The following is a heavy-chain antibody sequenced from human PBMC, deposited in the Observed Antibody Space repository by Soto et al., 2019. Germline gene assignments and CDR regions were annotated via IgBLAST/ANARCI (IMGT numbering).Heavy chain of an antibody. CDR1: GFTFSSYA. Sequence: PGGSLRLSCAASGFTFSSYAMSWVRQAPGKGLEWVSAISGSGGSTYYADSVKGRFTISRDNSKNTLYLQMNSLRAEDTAVYYCAKCLVPRIAAAGLFDYWGQGTLVTVSS. J-gene: IGHJ4*02. CDR2: ISGSGGST. D-gene: IGHD6-13*01. V-gene: IGHV3-23*01. CDR3: AKCLVPRIAAAGLFDY.